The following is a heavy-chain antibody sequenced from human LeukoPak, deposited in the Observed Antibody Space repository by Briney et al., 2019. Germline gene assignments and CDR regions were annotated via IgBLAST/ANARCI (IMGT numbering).Heavy chain of an antibody. CDR2: ISGSGGST. Sequence: GGSLRLSCAASGFTFSSYAMSWVRQAPGKGLEWVSAISGSGGSTYYADSVKGRFTISRDNSKNTLYLQMNSLRAEDTAVYYCAEGGGAPPYYYYGMDVWGQGTTVTVSS. V-gene: IGHV3-23*01. D-gene: IGHD3-16*01. J-gene: IGHJ6*02. CDR1: GFTFSSYA. CDR3: AEGGGAPPYYYYGMDV.